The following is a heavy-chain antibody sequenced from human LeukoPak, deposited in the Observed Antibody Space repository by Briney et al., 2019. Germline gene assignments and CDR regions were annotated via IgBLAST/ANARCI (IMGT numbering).Heavy chain of an antibody. Sequence: PGGSLRLSCAASGFTFSSYEMNWVRQAPGKGLEWVSYISSSGSTIYYADSVKGRFTISRDNAKNSLYLQMNSLRAEDTAVYYCARDGCGGGCYPPTGYLDWFDPWGQGTLVTVSS. D-gene: IGHD2-21*02. CDR2: ISSSGSTI. J-gene: IGHJ5*02. CDR1: GFTFSSYE. V-gene: IGHV3-48*03. CDR3: ARDGCGGGCYPPTGYLDWFDP.